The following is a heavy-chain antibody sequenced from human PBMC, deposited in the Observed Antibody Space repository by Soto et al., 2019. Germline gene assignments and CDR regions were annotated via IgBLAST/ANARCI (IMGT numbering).Heavy chain of an antibody. CDR1: VFTFSSYE. CDR3: ARDGDFCIDVSRSHIFDH. V-gene: IGHV3-48*03. J-gene: IGHJ3*01. Sequence: PGGSLRLSCAASVFTFSSYEMNWVRQAPGKGLEWLSYISGSGTIILYADSVKGRFTIYRDNAKNSLYLHMNSLRVEDTAVYYCARDGDFCIDVSRSHIFDHWGQGTMVTVSS. CDR2: ISGSGTII. D-gene: IGHD3-3*01.